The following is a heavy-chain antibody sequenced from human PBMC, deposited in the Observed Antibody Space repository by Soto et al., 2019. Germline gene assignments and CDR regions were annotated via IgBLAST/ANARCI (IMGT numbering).Heavy chain of an antibody. Sequence: SETLSLTCTVSGDFISYYSWAWIRQSAGKGLEWIGRVYSTGTIFYNPSLKSRATMSVDTSKNQFSLKLTSVNAADTAVYYCARARKGSGSDYYYHYGMDVWGKGATVTVSS. CDR1: GDFISYYS. J-gene: IGHJ6*04. V-gene: IGHV4-4*07. CDR2: VYSTGTI. CDR3: ARARKGSGSDYYYHYGMDV. D-gene: IGHD3-3*01.